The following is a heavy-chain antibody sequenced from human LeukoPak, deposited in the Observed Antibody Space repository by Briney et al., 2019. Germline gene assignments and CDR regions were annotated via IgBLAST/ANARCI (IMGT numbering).Heavy chain of an antibody. CDR3: VRDSYSSDWD. CDR1: GFTFSSDW. D-gene: IGHD6-19*01. Sequence: PGGSLTLSCAASGFTFSSDWMHWARHARGEGVVGVSRIYNGGSTTAYADSVKGRFTISRDNAKKTLYLQMNSLRAEDTAVYYCVRDSYSSDWDWGQGTLVTVSS. CDR2: IYNGGSTT. J-gene: IGHJ4*02. V-gene: IGHV3-74*01.